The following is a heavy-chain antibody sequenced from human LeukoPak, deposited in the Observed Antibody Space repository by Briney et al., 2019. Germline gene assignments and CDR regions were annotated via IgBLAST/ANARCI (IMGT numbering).Heavy chain of an antibody. J-gene: IGHJ4*02. Sequence: GGSLRLSCAASGFTFSSYAMHWVRQAPGKGLEWVAVISYDGSNKCYADSVKGRFTISRDNSKNTLYLQMNSLRAEDTAVYYCAQLNPTSSLDYWGQGTLVTVSS. CDR2: ISYDGSNK. CDR1: GFTFSSYA. V-gene: IGHV3-30-3*01. CDR3: AQLNPTSSLDY. D-gene: IGHD1-1*01.